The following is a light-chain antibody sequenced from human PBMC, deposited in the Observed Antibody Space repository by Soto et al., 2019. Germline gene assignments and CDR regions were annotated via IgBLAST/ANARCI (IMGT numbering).Light chain of an antibody. Sequence: EIVLTQSPGTLSLSPGERATLSCRASQSVGNNYLAWYQQKPGQPPRFLMYDASTRATGISDRCSGSGSGTDFTLTITRLEPEDFAVYYCQQYCSTALTFGGGTKVEIK. V-gene: IGKV3-20*01. CDR1: QSVGNNY. CDR2: DAS. CDR3: QQYCSTALT. J-gene: IGKJ4*01.